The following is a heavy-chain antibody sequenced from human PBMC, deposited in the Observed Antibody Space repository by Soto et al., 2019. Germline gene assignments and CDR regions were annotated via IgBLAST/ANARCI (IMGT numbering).Heavy chain of an antibody. J-gene: IGHJ4*02. CDR1: GFTFSSYG. CDR3: AEVKDVGAITLFDY. V-gene: IGHV3-23*01. Sequence: EVQLLESGGGLVQPGGSLRLSCAASGFTFSSYGMSWVRQAPGKGLEWVSVISGSGGSTYYADSVKGRFTISRDNSKNTLYLHMNSLRAEDTAVYYCAEVKDVGAITLFDYWGQGTLVTVSS. CDR2: ISGSGGST. D-gene: IGHD1-26*01.